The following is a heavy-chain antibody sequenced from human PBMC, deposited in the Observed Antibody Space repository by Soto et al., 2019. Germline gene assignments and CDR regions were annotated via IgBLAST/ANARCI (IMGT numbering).Heavy chain of an antibody. D-gene: IGHD3-22*01. CDR2: IYYSGST. CDR3: ASWDPHYYERGGMVY. J-gene: IGHJ4*02. Sequence: QVQLQESGPGLVKPSETLSLTCTVSGGSISSYYWSWIRQPPGKGLEWIGYIYYSGSTNYNPSLKSRVTISVDTSKNQFSLKLSSVTAADTAVYYCASWDPHYYERGGMVYWGQGTLVTVSS. V-gene: IGHV4-59*01. CDR1: GGSISSYY.